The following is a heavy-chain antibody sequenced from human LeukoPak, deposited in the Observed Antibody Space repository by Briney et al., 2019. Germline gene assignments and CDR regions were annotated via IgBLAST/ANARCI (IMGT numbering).Heavy chain of an antibody. Sequence: GESLKISCAASGFTFSSYAMSWVRQAPGKGLEWVSAISGSGGSTYYADSVKGRFTISRDNSKNTLYLQMNSLRAVDTAVYYCAKDPNPYYYYYYMDVWGKGTTVTVSS. CDR2: ISGSGGST. V-gene: IGHV3-23*01. D-gene: IGHD1-14*01. J-gene: IGHJ6*03. CDR1: GFTFSSYA. CDR3: AKDPNPYYYYYYMDV.